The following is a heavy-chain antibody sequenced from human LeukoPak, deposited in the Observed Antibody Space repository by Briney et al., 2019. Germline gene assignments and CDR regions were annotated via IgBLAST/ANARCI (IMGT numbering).Heavy chain of an antibody. CDR1: GFTFSSYE. CDR2: ISRSGSTI. D-gene: IGHD5-18*01. V-gene: IGHV3-48*03. J-gene: IGHJ6*03. CDR3: ARSTTIQVWPHMDV. Sequence: PGGSLRLSCAASGFTFSSYEMNWVRQAPGRGLEWVSYISRSGSTIYYADSVKGRFTISRDNAKNSLYLQINSLRAGDTAVYYCARSTTIQVWPHMDVWGKGTTVTVSS.